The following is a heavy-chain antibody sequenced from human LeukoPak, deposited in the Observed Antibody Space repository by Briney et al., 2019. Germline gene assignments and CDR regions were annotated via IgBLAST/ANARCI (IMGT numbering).Heavy chain of an antibody. D-gene: IGHD3-10*01. V-gene: IGHV1-69*05. CDR2: IIPIFGTA. CDR3: ARDTMVRGVIPYFDS. CDR1: GGTFSSYA. Sequence: ASVTVSCKASGGTFSSYAISWVRQAPGQGLEWMGGIIPIFGTANYAQKFQGRVTITTDESTCTAYMDLSSLRSEDTAVYYCARDTMVRGVIPYFDSWGQGTLVTVSS. J-gene: IGHJ4*02.